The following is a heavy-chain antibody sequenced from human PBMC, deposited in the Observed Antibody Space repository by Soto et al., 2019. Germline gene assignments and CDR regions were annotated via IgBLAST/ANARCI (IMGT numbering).Heavy chain of an antibody. D-gene: IGHD1-26*01. CDR3: ARDHPVGYGMDV. J-gene: IGHJ6*02. Sequence: QMQLQESGPGLVKPSQTLSLSCTVSGGSVSSSSYYWTWIRQHPVKGLEWIGNIYYTGKKYYNPYLQSRVTISVARSKNQFSLKLISVTAADTAVYYWARDHPVGYGMDVWGQGTTVTVSS. V-gene: IGHV4-31*03. CDR1: GGSVSSSSYY. CDR2: IYYTGKK.